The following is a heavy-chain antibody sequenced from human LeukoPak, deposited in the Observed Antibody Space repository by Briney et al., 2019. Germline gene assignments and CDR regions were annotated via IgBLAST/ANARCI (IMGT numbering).Heavy chain of an antibody. D-gene: IGHD6-13*01. CDR3: EKIAAAVVDY. V-gene: IGHV3-30*18. Sequence: VRSLRLSCAASGFTFSSYGMHWVRQAPGKGLKWVTVISYDGSNKYYAHSVKGRFTISRHNSKNTLYLQMNSLRAEDTAVYYCEKIAAAVVDYWGQGTLVTVSS. J-gene: IGHJ4*02. CDR2: ISYDGSNK. CDR1: GFTFSSYG.